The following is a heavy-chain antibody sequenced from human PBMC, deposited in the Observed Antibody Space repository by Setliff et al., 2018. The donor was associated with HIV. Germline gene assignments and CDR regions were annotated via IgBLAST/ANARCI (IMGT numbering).Heavy chain of an antibody. CDR1: RDSLGSYY. Sequence: SETLSLTCIVSRDSLGSYYWSWIRQSPGKGLEWIGDVHDSGGTRYNPSLDSRVTISSDTSTNQFSLMLHSVTAADTAVYFCARGTTYWSWYFDLWGRGTLVTVSS. J-gene: IGHJ2*01. CDR3: ARGTTYWSWYFDL. V-gene: IGHV4-59*01. D-gene: IGHD2-8*02. CDR2: VHDSGGT.